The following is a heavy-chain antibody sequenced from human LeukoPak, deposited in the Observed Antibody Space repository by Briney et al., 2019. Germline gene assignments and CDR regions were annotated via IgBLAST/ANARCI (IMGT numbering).Heavy chain of an antibody. CDR3: ARGPLHFYYYGSGSYYNRGFGFDY. Sequence: PSETLSLTCAVSGGSISRGGYSWSWIRQPPGKGLEWIGYFYYSGSTYYNPSLKSRVTISLDTSKNQFSLKLSSVTAADTAVYYCARGPLHFYYYGSGSYYNRGFGFDYWGQGTLVTVSS. J-gene: IGHJ4*02. D-gene: IGHD3-10*01. CDR2: FYYSGST. CDR1: GGSISRGGYS. V-gene: IGHV4-30-4*07.